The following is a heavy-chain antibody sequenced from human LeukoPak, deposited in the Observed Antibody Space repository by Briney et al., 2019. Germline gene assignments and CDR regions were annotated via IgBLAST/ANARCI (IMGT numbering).Heavy chain of an antibody. CDR1: GYTFSSYG. CDR2: INCNSGKT. V-gene: IGHV1-18*01. CDR3: ARQDGLYSPMDS. J-gene: IGHJ4*02. D-gene: IGHD5-24*01. Sequence: ASVKVSCKASGYTFSSYGISWVRQAPGQGLEWMGWINCNSGKTNYAQNLRGRVTMTTDTSTSTANMDVRSLRSDDTAVYYCARQDGLYSPMDSWGQGTLITVS.